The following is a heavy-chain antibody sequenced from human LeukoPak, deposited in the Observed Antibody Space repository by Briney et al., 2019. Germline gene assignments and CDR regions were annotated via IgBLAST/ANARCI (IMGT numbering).Heavy chain of an antibody. CDR2: IYYSGST. Sequence: SETLSLTCTVSGGSISRGGYYWSWTRQHPGKGLEWIGYIYYSGSTYYNPSLKSRVTISVDTSKNQFSLKLSSVTAADTAVYYCARAAAAASFIDYWGQGTLVTVSS. D-gene: IGHD6-13*01. CDR3: ARAAAAASFIDY. J-gene: IGHJ4*02. V-gene: IGHV4-31*03. CDR1: GGSISRGGYY.